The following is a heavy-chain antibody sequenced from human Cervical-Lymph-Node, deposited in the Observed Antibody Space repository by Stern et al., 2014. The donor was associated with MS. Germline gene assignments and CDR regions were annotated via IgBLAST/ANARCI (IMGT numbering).Heavy chain of an antibody. CDR3: ARDSLVMTSFDY. D-gene: IGHD2-21*02. CDR1: GFTFSSYS. CDR2: ISSSSSYI. Sequence: EVQLVESGGGLVKPGGSLRLSCAASGFTFSSYSMNWVRQAPGQGLEWDSSISSSSSYIYYAGSGKGRFPISRDNAKNSLYLQMNSLRAEDTAVYYCARDSLVMTSFDYWGQGTLVTVSS. V-gene: IGHV3-21*01. J-gene: IGHJ4*02.